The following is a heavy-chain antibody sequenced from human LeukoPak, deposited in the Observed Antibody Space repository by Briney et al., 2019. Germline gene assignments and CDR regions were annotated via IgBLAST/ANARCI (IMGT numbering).Heavy chain of an antibody. Sequence: PSETLSLTCTVSGGSISSYYWSWIRQPPGKGLEWIGYIYYSGSTNYNPSLKSRVTISVDTSKNQFSLKLSSVTAADTAVYYCARGAPGSYYNGQNYYYYYMDVWGKGTTVTVSS. D-gene: IGHD3-10*01. CDR2: IYYSGST. V-gene: IGHV4-59*01. CDR1: GGSISSYY. CDR3: ARGAPGSYYNGQNYYYYYMDV. J-gene: IGHJ6*03.